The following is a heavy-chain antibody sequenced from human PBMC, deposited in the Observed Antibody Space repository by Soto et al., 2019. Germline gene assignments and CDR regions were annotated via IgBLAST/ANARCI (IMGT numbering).Heavy chain of an antibody. J-gene: IGHJ3*02. V-gene: IGHV4-34*01. CDR3: ARVVGSSGWYYGSFDI. CDR1: GGSFSGSY. CDR2: INQSGST. Sequence: ETLSLTCAVYGGSFSGSYWNWIRQPPGKGLEWIGEINQSGSTNYNPSLKSRVTISVDTSKSQFSLKLSSVTAADSAVYYCARVVGSSGWYYGSFDIWGPGTMVTVSS. D-gene: IGHD6-19*01.